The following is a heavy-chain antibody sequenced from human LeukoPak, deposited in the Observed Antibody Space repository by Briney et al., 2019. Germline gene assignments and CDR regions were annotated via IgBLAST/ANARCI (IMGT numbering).Heavy chain of an antibody. D-gene: IGHD3-9*01. CDR2: IYTSGST. CDR1: GGSISSYY. Sequence: PSETLSLTCTVSGGSISSYYWSWIRQPAGKGLEWIGRIYTSGSTNYNPSLKSRVTMSVDTSKNQFSLRLSSVNAADTAVYFCARDGKGYDILSGYGMDVWGQGTTVTVSS. V-gene: IGHV4-4*07. CDR3: ARDGKGYDILSGYGMDV. J-gene: IGHJ6*02.